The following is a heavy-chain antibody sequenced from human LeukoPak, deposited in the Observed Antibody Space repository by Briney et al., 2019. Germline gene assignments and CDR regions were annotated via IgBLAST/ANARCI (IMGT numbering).Heavy chain of an antibody. CDR3: ARFSPDKNYYYYMDV. CDR1: GGSISSSSYY. V-gene: IGHV4-39*07. J-gene: IGHJ6*03. Sequence: SETLCLTCTVSGGSISSSSYYWGWIRQPPGKGLEWIGSIYYSGSTYYNPSLKSRVTISVDTSKNQFSLRLSSVTAADTAVCYCARFSPDKNYYYYMDVWGKGTTVTVSS. CDR2: IYYSGST.